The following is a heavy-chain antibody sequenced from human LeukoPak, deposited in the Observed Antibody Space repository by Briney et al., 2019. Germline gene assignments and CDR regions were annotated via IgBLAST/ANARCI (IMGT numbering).Heavy chain of an antibody. Sequence: PGGSLRLSCAASGFTFSSYAMSWVRQAPGKGLEWVSAISGSGGSTYYADSVKGRFTISRDNSKNTLYLQMNSQRAEDTAVYYCAKDLRGRSIAVAGAYFFDYWGQGTLVTVSS. J-gene: IGHJ4*02. CDR2: ISGSGGST. CDR3: AKDLRGRSIAVAGAYFFDY. D-gene: IGHD6-19*01. V-gene: IGHV3-23*01. CDR1: GFTFSSYA.